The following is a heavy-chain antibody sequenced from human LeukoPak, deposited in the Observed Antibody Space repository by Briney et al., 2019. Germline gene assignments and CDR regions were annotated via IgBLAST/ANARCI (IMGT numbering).Heavy chain of an antibody. J-gene: IGHJ4*02. CDR2: INTDWSST. CDR3: TTVSGIQLWSSFDY. V-gene: IGHV3-74*01. D-gene: IGHD5-18*01. CDR1: GFTFSSYW. Sequence: GGSLRLSCAASGFTFSSYWLHWVRQAPGKRLVWVSRINTDWSSTSYADSVKGRFTISRDNAKNTLYLQMNSLKTEDTAVYYCTTVSGIQLWSSFDYWGQGTLVTVSS.